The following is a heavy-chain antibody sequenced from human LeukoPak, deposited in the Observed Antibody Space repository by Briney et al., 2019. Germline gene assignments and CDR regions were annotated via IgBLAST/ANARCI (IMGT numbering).Heavy chain of an antibody. J-gene: IGHJ3*02. Sequence: SETLSLTCTVSGGSITSGDCYWCCVRQPQGKGREWLLFIYSSGTTYYDPSLKSRLSISVDPSTNQFSLKLSSVTAADTAVYSCVSDWVTTSRDDAFDIWGQRTMVAVSS. CDR3: VSDWVTTSRDDAFDI. V-gene: IGHV4-30-4*01. D-gene: IGHD4-17*01. CDR2: IYSSGTT. CDR1: GGSITSGDCY.